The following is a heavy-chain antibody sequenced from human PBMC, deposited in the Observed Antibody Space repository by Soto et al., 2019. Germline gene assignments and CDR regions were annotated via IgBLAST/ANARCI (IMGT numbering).Heavy chain of an antibody. Sequence: GGSLRLSCAASGFTFSGSAMHWVRQASGKGLEWVGRIRSKANSYATAYAASVKGRFTISRDDSKNTAYLQMNSLKTEDTAVYYCTRHDYYGSGSQEYYYGMDVWGQGTTVTVSS. J-gene: IGHJ6*02. CDR2: IRSKANSYAT. CDR1: GFTFSGSA. CDR3: TRHDYYGSGSQEYYYGMDV. D-gene: IGHD3-10*01. V-gene: IGHV3-73*01.